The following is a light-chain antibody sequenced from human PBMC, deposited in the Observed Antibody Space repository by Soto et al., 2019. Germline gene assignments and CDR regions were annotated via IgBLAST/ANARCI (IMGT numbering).Light chain of an antibody. CDR2: EVS. CDR1: SSDVGGYNY. V-gene: IGLV2-8*01. J-gene: IGLJ1*01. CDR3: SSYAGSILYV. Sequence: QSALTQPPSASGSPGQSVTISCTGTSSDVGGYNYVSWYQQHPGKAPKLMIYEVSKRPSGVPDRFSGSKSGNTASLTVSGLQAEDEADYHCSSYAGSILYVFGTGTKVT.